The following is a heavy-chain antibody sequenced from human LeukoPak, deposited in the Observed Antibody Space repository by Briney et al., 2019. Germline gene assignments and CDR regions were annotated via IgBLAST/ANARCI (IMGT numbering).Heavy chain of an antibody. J-gene: IGHJ4*02. Sequence: GGSLRLSCAASGFTFSSYAISWVRQAPGQGPEWVSGISGHSDSTYHADSVKGRFTISRDNSKNTLYLQMNSLRAEDTAVYYCAGYVWGTYRYTNYWGQGTLVTVSS. CDR3: AGYVWGTYRYTNY. D-gene: IGHD3-16*02. CDR1: GFTFSSYA. V-gene: IGHV3-23*01. CDR2: ISGHSDST.